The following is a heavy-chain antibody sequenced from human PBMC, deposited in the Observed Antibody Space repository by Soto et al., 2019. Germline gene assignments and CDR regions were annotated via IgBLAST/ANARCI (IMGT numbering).Heavy chain of an antibody. CDR3: ARHPGYYDILTGYTTYYFDY. V-gene: IGHV4-59*08. J-gene: IGHJ4*02. CDR2: IYYRGNT. Sequence: PSQTLSLTCTVSGGSIGTYYWSWIRQPPGRGLDWIGYIYYRGNTDYNPSLKSRVTISLDTPKNQFSLKLSSATAADTAVYYCARHPGYYDILTGYTTYYFDYWGQGILVTVS. CDR1: GGSIGTYY. D-gene: IGHD3-9*01.